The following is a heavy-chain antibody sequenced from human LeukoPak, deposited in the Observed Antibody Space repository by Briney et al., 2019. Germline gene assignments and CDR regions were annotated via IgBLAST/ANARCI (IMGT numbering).Heavy chain of an antibody. J-gene: IGHJ5*02. Sequence: WASVKVSCEASGYTFTSYGISWVRQAPGQGLEWVGWISAYNGNTNYAQKLQGRVTMTTDTSTSTAYMEQRSLRSDDTAVYYCARTRVGATRDWFDPWGQGTLVTVSS. CDR2: ISAYNGNT. V-gene: IGHV1-18*01. CDR3: ARTRVGATRDWFDP. CDR1: GYTFTSYG. D-gene: IGHD1-26*01.